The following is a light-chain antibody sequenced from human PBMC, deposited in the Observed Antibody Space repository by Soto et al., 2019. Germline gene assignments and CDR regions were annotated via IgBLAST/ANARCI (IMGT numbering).Light chain of an antibody. Sequence: DIQMTQSPSTLSASLGDRVTMTCQASQDISDVLNWYQQQPGKAPKVLIYDASKLQTGVPSRFSGRGSGKDFTFTISSLQPDDSGTYYCQQFYDLPITFGQGTRLEIK. V-gene: IGKV1-33*01. J-gene: IGKJ5*01. CDR3: QQFYDLPIT. CDR1: QDISDV. CDR2: DAS.